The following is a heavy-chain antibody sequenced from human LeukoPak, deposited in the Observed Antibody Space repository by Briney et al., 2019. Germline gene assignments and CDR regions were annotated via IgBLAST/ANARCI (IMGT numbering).Heavy chain of an antibody. V-gene: IGHV1-69*13. Sequence: SVKVSCKASGGAFSSYAISWVRQAPGQGLEWMGGIIPIFGTANYAQKFQGRVTITADESTSTAYMELSSLRSEDTAVYYCARDRDGYTLGYFDYWGQGTLVTVSS. CDR1: GGAFSSYA. CDR2: IIPIFGTA. D-gene: IGHD5-24*01. CDR3: ARDRDGYTLGYFDY. J-gene: IGHJ4*02.